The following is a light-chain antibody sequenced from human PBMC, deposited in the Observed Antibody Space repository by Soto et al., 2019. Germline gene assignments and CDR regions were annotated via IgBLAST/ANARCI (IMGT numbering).Light chain of an antibody. Sequence: EIVMTQSPATLSVSPGGRATLSCRASQSVSSYLAWYQQKPGQAPRLLIYDASNRATGIPARVSGSGSGTDFTLTISSREPEDFAVYYCQQRSNWHITFGQGTRLEIK. CDR2: DAS. J-gene: IGKJ5*01. V-gene: IGKV3-11*01. CDR3: QQRSNWHIT. CDR1: QSVSSY.